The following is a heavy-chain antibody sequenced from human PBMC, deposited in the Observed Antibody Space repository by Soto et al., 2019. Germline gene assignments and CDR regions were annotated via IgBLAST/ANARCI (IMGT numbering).Heavy chain of an antibody. CDR1: GFTFTNYA. D-gene: IGHD2-15*01. CDR2: VIGTGIDT. V-gene: IGHV3-23*01. J-gene: IGHJ4*02. Sequence: EVQLLESGGGLVQPGGSLRLSCAASGFTFTNYAMNWVRHSPGKGLEWVASVIGTGIDTYHAASVKGRVTISRDNSRNTMYLEMNRLRAEDTAMYHCAKATRGQCIGAHCYAVEFWGQGILVTVS. CDR3: AKATRGQCIGAHCYAVEF.